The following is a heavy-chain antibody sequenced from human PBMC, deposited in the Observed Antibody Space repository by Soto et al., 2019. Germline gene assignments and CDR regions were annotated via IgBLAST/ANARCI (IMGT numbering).Heavy chain of an antibody. CDR1: GFTFSSYA. J-gene: IGHJ4*02. Sequence: GGSLRLSCAASGFTFSSYAVSWVRQAPGKGPEWISSISGSGSTIYYADSVKGRFTISRDNSKNTLYLQMSSLRAEDTAVYYCAKVFYYYDSSGYYYFDYWGQGTLVTSPQ. CDR2: ISGSGSTI. CDR3: AKVFYYYDSSGYYYFDY. D-gene: IGHD3-22*01. V-gene: IGHV3-23*01.